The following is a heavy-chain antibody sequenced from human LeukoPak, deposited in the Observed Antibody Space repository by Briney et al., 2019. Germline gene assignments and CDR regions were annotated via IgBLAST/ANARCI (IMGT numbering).Heavy chain of an antibody. CDR1: GFTFSDYY. J-gene: IGHJ4*02. CDR2: ISSSGSTI. D-gene: IGHD2-2*01. V-gene: IGHV3-11*01. CDR3: ARGYCSSSSCRYFDF. Sequence: GGSLRLSCAASGFTFSDYYMSWIRQAPGKGLEWVSYISSSGSTIYYADSVKGRFTISRDNAKNSLYLQMNSLRAEDTAVYYCARGYCSSSSCRYFDFWGQGTLVTVSS.